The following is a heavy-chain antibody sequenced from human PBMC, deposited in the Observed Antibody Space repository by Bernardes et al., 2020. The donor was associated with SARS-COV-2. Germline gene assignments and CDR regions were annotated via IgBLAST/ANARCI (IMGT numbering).Heavy chain of an antibody. CDR2: INPNSGGT. J-gene: IGHJ6*02. D-gene: IGHD3-16*01. CDR1: GYTFTGYY. Sequence: ASVKVSCKASGYTFTGYYMHWVRQAPGQGLEWMGWINPNSGGTNYAQNFQGWVTMTRDTSSSTAYMVLSRLRSDDTAVYYWASAGSNARRGYYYYGMDVWGQGTTVTVSS. V-gene: IGHV1-2*04. CDR3: ASAGSNARRGYYYYGMDV.